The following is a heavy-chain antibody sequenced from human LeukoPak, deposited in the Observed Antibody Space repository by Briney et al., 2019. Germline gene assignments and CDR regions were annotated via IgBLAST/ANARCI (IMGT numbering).Heavy chain of an antibody. Sequence: ASVKVSCTASGYTFTGYYMHWVRQAPGQGLEWMGWINPNSGGTNYAQKFQGRVTMTRDTSISTAYMELSRLRSDDTAVYYCARSDYGDYCPDYWGQGTLVTVSS. CDR2: INPNSGGT. CDR1: GYTFTGYY. J-gene: IGHJ4*02. D-gene: IGHD4-17*01. CDR3: ARSDYGDYCPDY. V-gene: IGHV1-2*02.